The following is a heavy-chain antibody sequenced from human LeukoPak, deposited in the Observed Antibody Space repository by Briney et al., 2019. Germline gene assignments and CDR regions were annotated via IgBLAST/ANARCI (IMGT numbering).Heavy chain of an antibody. V-gene: IGHV5-51*03. CDR3: ARSRGYSDYDPFDY. CDR1: GYGLTSYV. CDR2: IYLGDSDT. J-gene: IGHJ4*02. D-gene: IGHD5-12*01. Sequence: GAQRKISGRGNGYGLTSYVIGWVRQIPEKGIEWMGIIYLGDSDTRYSPSFQGQVTISADKSISTAYLHWSSLKASDTAMYYCARSRGYSDYDPFDYWGQGTLVTVSS.